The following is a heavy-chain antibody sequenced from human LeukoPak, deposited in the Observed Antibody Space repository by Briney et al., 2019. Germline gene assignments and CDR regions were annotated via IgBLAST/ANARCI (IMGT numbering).Heavy chain of an antibody. CDR1: GYSISSGYY. V-gene: IGHV4-38-2*02. CDR2: IYHSGST. Sequence: PSETLSLTCIVSGYSISSGYYWGWIRQPPGKGLEWVGGIYHSGSTYYNPSLKSRVTISLDTSRNQFSLKLNSVTAADTAVYYCAKSNGYGLVDIWGQGTMVTVSS. J-gene: IGHJ3*02. CDR3: AKSNGYGLVDI. D-gene: IGHD3-10*01.